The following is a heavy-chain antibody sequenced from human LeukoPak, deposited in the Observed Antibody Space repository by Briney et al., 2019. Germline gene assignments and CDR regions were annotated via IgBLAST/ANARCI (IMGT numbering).Heavy chain of an antibody. CDR1: GGSFSGYY. CDR3: ARRGLIEMATIYFDY. D-gene: IGHD5-24*01. J-gene: IGHJ4*02. CDR2: INHSGST. V-gene: IGHV4-34*01. Sequence: SETLSLTCAVYGGSFSGYYWSWIRQPPGKGLEWIGEINHSGSTNYNPSLKSRVTISVDTSKNQFSLKLSSVTAADTAVYYCARRGLIEMATIYFDYWGQGTLVTVPS.